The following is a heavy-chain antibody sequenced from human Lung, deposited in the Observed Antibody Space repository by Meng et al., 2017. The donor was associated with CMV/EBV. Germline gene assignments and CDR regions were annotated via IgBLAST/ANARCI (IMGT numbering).Heavy chain of an antibody. J-gene: IGHJ4*02. D-gene: IGHD3-3*01. Sequence: GGSLRLSCAASGFTVSSNYMSWVRQAPGKGLERVSVIYSGGSTYYADSVKGRFTISRDNSKNTMYLQMNSLRAEDTAVYYCARVAYDCWSGFTYYFDNWGQGTMVTVSS. CDR3: ARVAYDCWSGFTYYFDN. CDR2: IYSGGST. V-gene: IGHV3-53*01. CDR1: GFTVSSNY.